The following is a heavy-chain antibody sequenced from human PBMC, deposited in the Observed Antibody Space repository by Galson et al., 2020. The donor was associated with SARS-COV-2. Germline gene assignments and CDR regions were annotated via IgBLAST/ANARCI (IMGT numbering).Heavy chain of an antibody. D-gene: IGHD3-10*01. CDR2: ISSSGSPQ. CDR1: GFTFSSYE. CDR3: ARAFGYYYMDV. Sequence: GGSLRLSCAASGFTFSSYEMNWVRQVPGKGLEWVSYISSSGSPQYYVDSVKGRFTISRDNTKNSLYLQMNSLRAEDTALYYCARAFGYYYMDVWGKGTTVTVSS. J-gene: IGHJ6*03. V-gene: IGHV3-48*03.